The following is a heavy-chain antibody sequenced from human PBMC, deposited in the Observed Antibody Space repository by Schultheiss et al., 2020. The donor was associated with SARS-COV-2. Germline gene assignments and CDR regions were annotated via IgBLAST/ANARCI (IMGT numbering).Heavy chain of an antibody. D-gene: IGHD3-22*01. V-gene: IGHV3-9*01. CDR1: GFTFSSYA. CDR3: VKGNHYDSSGSIDY. J-gene: IGHJ4*02. CDR2: ISWNGGNI. Sequence: SLKISCAASGFTFSSYAMHWVRQAPGKGLEWVSGISWNGGNIGYADSVKGRFTISRDNAKNSLYLQMNSLRAEDTALYYCVKGNHYDSSGSIDYWGQGTLVTVSS.